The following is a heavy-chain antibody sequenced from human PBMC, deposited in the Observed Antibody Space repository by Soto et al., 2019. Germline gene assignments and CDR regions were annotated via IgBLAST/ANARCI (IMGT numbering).Heavy chain of an antibody. D-gene: IGHD6-13*01. V-gene: IGHV4-39*01. CDR3: AAHGAPYSSSSSYVMDV. CDR1: GGSISRSSYY. Sequence: QLQLQESGPGLVKPSETLSLICTVSGGSISRSSYYWGWIRQPPGKGLEWIGSIYYSGRTYYNPSLKSRVTISVDTDKNQFSRKLSSATFADTAVYYCAAHGAPYSSSSSYVMDVWGQETTVTVSS. CDR2: IYYSGRT. J-gene: IGHJ6*02.